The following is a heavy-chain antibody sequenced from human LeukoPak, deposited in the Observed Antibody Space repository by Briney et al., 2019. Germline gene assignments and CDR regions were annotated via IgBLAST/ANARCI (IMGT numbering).Heavy chain of an antibody. CDR3: ASSADYGGNSFDY. CDR2: ISYDGSNK. J-gene: IGHJ4*02. CDR1: GFTFSSYA. D-gene: IGHD4-23*01. Sequence: GGSLRLSCAASGFTFSSYAMHWVRQAPGKGLEWVAVISYDGSNKYYADSVKGRFTISRDNSKNTLYLQMNSLRAEDTPVYYCASSADYGGNSFDYWGQGTLVTVSS. V-gene: IGHV3-30*04.